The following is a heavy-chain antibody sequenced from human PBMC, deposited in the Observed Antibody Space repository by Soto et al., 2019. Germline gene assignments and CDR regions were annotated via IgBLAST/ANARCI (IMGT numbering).Heavy chain of an antibody. V-gene: IGHV3-21*04. CDR1: GFTFSSYS. D-gene: IGHD3-3*01. CDR2: ISSNGGTI. Sequence: PGGSLRLSCAASGFTFSSYSMNWVRQAPGKGLEWVSSISSNGGTIYYADSVKGRFTISRDNAKSSLYLQMSSLRADDTAVYYCARGGITTFGYYYYGMDVWGQGTTVTVSS. J-gene: IGHJ6*02. CDR3: ARGGITTFGYYYYGMDV.